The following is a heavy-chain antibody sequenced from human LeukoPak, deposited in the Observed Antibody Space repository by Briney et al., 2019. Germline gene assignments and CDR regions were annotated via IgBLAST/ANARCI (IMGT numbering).Heavy chain of an antibody. J-gene: IGHJ4*02. CDR2: ISAYNGNT. CDR3: ARDHQWLAKYYFDY. CDR1: GYTFTSYA. Sequence: ASVKVSCKASGYTFTSYAMNWVRQAPGQGLEWMGWISAYNGNTNYAQKLQGRVTMTTDTSTSTAYMELRSLRSDDTAVYYCARDHQWLAKYYFDYWGQGTLVTVSS. D-gene: IGHD6-19*01. V-gene: IGHV1-18*01.